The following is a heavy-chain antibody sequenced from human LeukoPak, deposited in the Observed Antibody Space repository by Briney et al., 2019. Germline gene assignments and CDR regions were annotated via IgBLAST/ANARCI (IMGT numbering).Heavy chain of an antibody. J-gene: IGHJ4*02. CDR3: AIGYSYGYFPDF. D-gene: IGHD5-18*01. CDR1: GYAFTGSGYY. Sequence: ASVKVSCKASGYAFTGSGYYTHWVRQAPGQGLEWMGWISTDSGGTNYAQNFQDRVSMTRDTSISTTYMEMSSLRSDDTAIYYCAIGYSYGYFPDFWAQGTLVTVSS. V-gene: IGHV1-2*02. CDR2: ISTDSGGT.